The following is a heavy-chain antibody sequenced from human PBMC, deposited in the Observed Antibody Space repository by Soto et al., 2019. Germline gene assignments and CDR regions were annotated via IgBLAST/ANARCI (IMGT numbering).Heavy chain of an antibody. CDR1: GYTFTSYA. J-gene: IGHJ4*02. Sequence: GASVKVSCKASGYTFTSYALHWVRQAPGQRLEWMGWINPGNGNTKSSQKFQGRVTITRDTSASTAYMELSSLTSEDTAVYYCARDWAALGTDYWGQGTLVTVSS. CDR3: ARDWAALGTDY. CDR2: INPGNGNT. V-gene: IGHV1-3*01. D-gene: IGHD3-10*01.